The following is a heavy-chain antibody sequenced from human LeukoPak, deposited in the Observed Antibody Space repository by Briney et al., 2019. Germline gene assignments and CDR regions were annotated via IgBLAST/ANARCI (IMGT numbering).Heavy chain of an antibody. D-gene: IGHD3-10*01. CDR3: AREAYGSGKRYFDY. J-gene: IGHJ4*02. CDR2: IDCDENGGSGT. Sequence: SGGSLRLSCAASGFIFSNYWMHWVRQVPGKGLLWVSRIDCDENGGSGTMYADSVKGRFTISRDNAMNTLYLHMNSLRVEDTAVFYCAREAYGSGKRYFDYWGQGTLVTVSS. V-gene: IGHV3-74*03. CDR1: GFIFSNYW.